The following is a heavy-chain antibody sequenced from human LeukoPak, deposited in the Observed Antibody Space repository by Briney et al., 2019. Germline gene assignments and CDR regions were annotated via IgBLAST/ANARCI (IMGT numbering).Heavy chain of an antibody. D-gene: IGHD3-10*01. CDR2: IYYSGST. Sequence: SSETLSLTCTVSGGSISSYCWSWIRQPPGKGLEWIGYIYYSGSTNYNPSLKSRVTISVDTSKNQFSLKLSSVTAADTAVYYCARDDYGSGSYLPYWGQGTLVTVSS. CDR1: GGSISSYC. V-gene: IGHV4-59*01. J-gene: IGHJ4*02. CDR3: ARDDYGSGSYLPY.